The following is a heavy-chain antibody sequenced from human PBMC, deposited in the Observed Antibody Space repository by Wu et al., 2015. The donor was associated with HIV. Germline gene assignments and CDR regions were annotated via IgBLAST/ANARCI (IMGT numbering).Heavy chain of an antibody. D-gene: IGHD3-10*01. J-gene: IGHJ3*02. CDR2: IIPIFGIV. V-gene: IGHV1-69*13. CDR1: GGTFTNYA. CDR3: ASGDYGSGTGASDI. Sequence: QVQLVQSGAEVKKPGSSVKVSCKAPGGTFTNYAFSWVRQAPGQGLEWMGRIIPIFGIVKYAQKFQDRVTITADESTSTAYMDLRNLRSEDSAVYYCASGDYGSGTGASDIWGQGTMVTVSS.